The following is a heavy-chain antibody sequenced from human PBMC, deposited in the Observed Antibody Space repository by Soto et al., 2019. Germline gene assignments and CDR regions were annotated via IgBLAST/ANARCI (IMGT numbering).Heavy chain of an antibody. V-gene: IGHV3-23*01. J-gene: IGHJ6*02. D-gene: IGHD6-13*01. CDR1: GFTFSSYA. CDR2: ISGSGGST. Sequence: PGGSLRLSCAASGFTFSSYAMSWVRQAPGKGLEWVSAISGSGGSTYYADSVKGRFTISRDNSKNTLYLQMNSLRAEDTAVYYCAKGRAYSSSWYSRYYGMDVWGQGTTVTVSS. CDR3: AKGRAYSSSWYSRYYGMDV.